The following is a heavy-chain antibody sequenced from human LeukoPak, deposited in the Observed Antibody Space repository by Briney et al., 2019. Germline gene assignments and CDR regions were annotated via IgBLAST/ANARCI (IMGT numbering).Heavy chain of an antibody. J-gene: IGHJ4*02. V-gene: IGHV1-18*01. Sequence: ASVKVSCKASGYTFTTYGISWVRQAPGPGLEWMGWISAYNGNTNYAQKLQGRVTMTTDTSTSTAYMELRSLRSDDTAVYYCARAGVFQDTAEPLDYWGQGTLVTVSS. D-gene: IGHD5-18*01. CDR2: ISAYNGNT. CDR3: ARAGVFQDTAEPLDY. CDR1: GYTFTTYG.